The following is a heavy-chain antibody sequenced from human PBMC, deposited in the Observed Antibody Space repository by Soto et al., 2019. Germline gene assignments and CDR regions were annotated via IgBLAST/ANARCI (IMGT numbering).Heavy chain of an antibody. Sequence: PGGSLRLSCAASGFTFSDYYMSWIRQAPGKGLEWVSYISSSGSTIYYADSVKGRFTISRDNAKNSLYLQMNSLRAEDTAVYYCARDTIKGVAVADYNWFDPWGQGTLVTVSS. V-gene: IGHV3-11*01. J-gene: IGHJ5*02. CDR1: GFTFSDYY. CDR3: ARDTIKGVAVADYNWFDP. D-gene: IGHD6-19*01. CDR2: ISSSGSTI.